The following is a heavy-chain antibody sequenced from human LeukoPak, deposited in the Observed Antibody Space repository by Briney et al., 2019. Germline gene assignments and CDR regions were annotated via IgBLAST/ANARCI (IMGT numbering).Heavy chain of an antibody. V-gene: IGHV3-21*01. CDR1: GFTFSSYS. CDR3: ARAGEGPFYYGMDV. D-gene: IGHD7-27*01. J-gene: IGHJ6*02. CDR2: ISSSSSYI. Sequence: GGSLRLSCAASGFTFSSYSMNWVRQAPGKGLEWVSSISSSSSYIYYADSVKGRFTISRDNTKNSLYLQMNSLRAEDTAVYYCARAGEGPFYYGMDVWGQGTTVTVSS.